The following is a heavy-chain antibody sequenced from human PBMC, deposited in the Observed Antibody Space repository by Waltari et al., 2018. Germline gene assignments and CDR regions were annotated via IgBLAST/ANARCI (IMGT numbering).Heavy chain of an antibody. CDR2: MNPNSGNT. CDR3: ARDLTYYYGSGTQYYYYYGMDV. D-gene: IGHD3-10*01. Sequence: QVQLVQSGAEVKKPGASVKVSCKASGYTFTSYDINWVRQATGPGLEWMGWMNPNSGNTGYAQKFQGRVTMTRNTSISTAYMELSSLRSEDTAVYYCARDLTYYYGSGTQYYYYYGMDVWGQGTTVTVSS. J-gene: IGHJ6*02. CDR1: GYTFTSYD. V-gene: IGHV1-8*01.